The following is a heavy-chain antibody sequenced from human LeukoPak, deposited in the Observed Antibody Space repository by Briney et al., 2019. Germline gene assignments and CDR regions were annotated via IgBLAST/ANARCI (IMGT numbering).Heavy chain of an antibody. CDR3: ARDYGDPWYFDL. Sequence: SETLSLTCTVSGGSISNYYWSWIRQPPGKGLEWIGYIYYSGSTNYNPSLKSRVTISVDTSKNQFSLKLSSVTAADTAVYYCARDYGDPWYFDLWGRGTLVTVSS. J-gene: IGHJ2*01. D-gene: IGHD4-17*01. CDR2: IYYSGST. CDR1: GGSISNYY. V-gene: IGHV4-59*01.